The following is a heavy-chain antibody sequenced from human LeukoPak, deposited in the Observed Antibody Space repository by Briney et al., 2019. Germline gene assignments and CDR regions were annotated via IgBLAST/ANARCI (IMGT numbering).Heavy chain of an antibody. Sequence: SETLSLTCTVSGGSISSSSYYWGWIRQPPGKGLEWIGSIYYSGSTNYNPSLKSRVTISVDTSKNQFSLKLSSVTAADTAVYYCARISFRKYCSSTSCQYRGGSNAFDIWGQGTMVTVSS. J-gene: IGHJ3*02. CDR2: IYYSGST. D-gene: IGHD2-2*01. V-gene: IGHV4-39*07. CDR3: ARISFRKYCSSTSCQYRGGSNAFDI. CDR1: GGSISSSSYY.